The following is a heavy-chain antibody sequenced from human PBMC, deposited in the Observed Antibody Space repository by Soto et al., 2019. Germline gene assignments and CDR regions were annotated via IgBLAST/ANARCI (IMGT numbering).Heavy chain of an antibody. V-gene: IGHV1-2*04. J-gene: IGHJ6*02. D-gene: IGHD1-1*01. Sequence: ASVKVSCKASGYTFTGYYMHWVRQAPGQGLEWMGWINPNSGGTNYAQKFQGWVTMTRDTSISTAYMELSRLRSDDTAVYYCAREVNDYYYYGMDVWGQGTTVNVSS. CDR2: INPNSGGT. CDR1: GYTFTGYY. CDR3: AREVNDYYYYGMDV.